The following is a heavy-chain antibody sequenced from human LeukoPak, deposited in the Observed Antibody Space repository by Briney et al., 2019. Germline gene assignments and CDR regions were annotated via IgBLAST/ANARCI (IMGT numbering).Heavy chain of an antibody. Sequence: PGGSLRLSCAASGFTFSNSAMHWVRQAPGKGLEWMTFISYDGSSKYYADAAKGRFTISRDNSKNTLYLEMSSLGLQDTAVYYRTEERDRDGYFRYWGQGTLVTVSS. CDR1: GFTFSNSA. D-gene: IGHD2-8*01. V-gene: IGHV3-30-3*02. CDR3: TEERDRDGYFRY. J-gene: IGHJ4*02. CDR2: ISYDGSSK.